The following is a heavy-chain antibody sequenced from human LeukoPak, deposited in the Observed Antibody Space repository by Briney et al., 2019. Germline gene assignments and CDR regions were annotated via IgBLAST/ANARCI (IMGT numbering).Heavy chain of an antibody. CDR1: GGTFSSYA. V-gene: IGHV1-69*04. CDR3: AREAGLSTRLGYFDY. J-gene: IGHJ4*02. CDR2: IIPILGIA. Sequence: ASVKVSCKASGGTFSSYAISWVRQAPGQGLEWMGRIIPILGIANYAQKFQGRVTITADKSTSTAYMELSSLRSEDTAVYYCAREAGLSTRLGYFDYWGQGTLVTVSS. D-gene: IGHD2-2*01.